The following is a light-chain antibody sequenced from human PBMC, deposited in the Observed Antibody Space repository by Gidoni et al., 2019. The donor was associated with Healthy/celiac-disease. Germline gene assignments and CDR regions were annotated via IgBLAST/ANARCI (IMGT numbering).Light chain of an antibody. J-gene: IGKJ2*01. CDR2: AAS. CDR3: QQLNSYPDT. V-gene: IGKV1-9*01. Sequence: DIQLTQSPSFLSASVGDRVTITCRASQGISSYLAWYQPKPGKAPTLLIDAASTLQIGVSSRFSGSGSWTEFTLTISSLQTEDFATYYCQQLNSYPDTFGQGTKLEIK. CDR1: QGISSY.